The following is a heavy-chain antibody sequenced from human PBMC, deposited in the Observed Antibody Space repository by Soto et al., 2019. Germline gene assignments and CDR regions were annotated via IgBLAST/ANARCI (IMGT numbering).Heavy chain of an antibody. Sequence: QVQLQESGPGLVKPSQTLSLTCTVSGGSISSGGYYWSWIRQHPGKGLEWIGYIYYSGSTYYNPSLKSRVTISVDTSKHQFSLKLSSVTAADTAVYYCAREVLMDGYSPYYYYGMDVWGQGTTVTVSS. CDR2: IYYSGST. V-gene: IGHV4-31*03. CDR1: GGSISSGGYY. D-gene: IGHD4-4*01. CDR3: AREVLMDGYSPYYYYGMDV. J-gene: IGHJ6*02.